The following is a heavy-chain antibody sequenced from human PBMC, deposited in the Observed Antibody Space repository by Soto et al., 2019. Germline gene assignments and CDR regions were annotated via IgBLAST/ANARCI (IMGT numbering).Heavy chain of an antibody. CDR3: ANPSGYYFGLGSHDEAADM. CDR2: ISKDGSKK. J-gene: IGHJ3*02. V-gene: IGHV3-30*18. D-gene: IGHD3-10*01. CDR1: AFMFSGFG. Sequence: QVQLVESGGGVVQPGRSLRLSCAASAFMFSGFGMHWVRQAPGKGLQWVAGISKDGSKKYYGDSVKGRFTISRDNSRKTLYLQMNGLRAEDTAVYYCANPSGYYFGLGSHDEAADMWGQGTVVTVFS.